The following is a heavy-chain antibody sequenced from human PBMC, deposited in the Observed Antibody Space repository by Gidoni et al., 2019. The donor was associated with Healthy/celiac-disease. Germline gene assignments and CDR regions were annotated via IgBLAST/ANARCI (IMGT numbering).Heavy chain of an antibody. CDR2: INPNSGGT. D-gene: IGHD2-2*02. Sequence: QVQLVQSGAEVKKPGASVKVSCKASGYTFTGYYMHWVRQAPGQGLEWMGWINPNSGGTNYAQKFQGRVTMTRDTSISTAYMELSRLRSDDTAVYYCARGVGDHCSSTSCYIYYGMDVWGQGTTVTVSS. V-gene: IGHV1-2*02. CDR1: GYTFTGYY. CDR3: ARGVGDHCSSTSCYIYYGMDV. J-gene: IGHJ6*02.